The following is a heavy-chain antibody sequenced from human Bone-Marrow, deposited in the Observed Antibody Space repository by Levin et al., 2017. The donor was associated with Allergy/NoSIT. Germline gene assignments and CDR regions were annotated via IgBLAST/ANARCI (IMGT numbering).Heavy chain of an antibody. CDR3: ARDPIVLTGLFRRYYGMDV. V-gene: IGHV3-48*01. D-gene: IGHD3-9*01. Sequence: GESLKISCAASGFTFSSYSMNWVRQAPGKGLEWVSYISSSSSTIYYADSVKGRFTISRDNAKNSLYLQMNSLRAEDTAVYYCARDPIVLTGLFRRYYGMDVWGQGTTVTVSS. CDR2: ISSSSSTI. J-gene: IGHJ6*02. CDR1: GFTFSSYS.